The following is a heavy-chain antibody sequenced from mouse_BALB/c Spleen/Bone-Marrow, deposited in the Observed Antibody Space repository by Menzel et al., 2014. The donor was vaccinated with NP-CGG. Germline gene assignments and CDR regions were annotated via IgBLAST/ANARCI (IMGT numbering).Heavy chain of an antibody. D-gene: IGHD2-4*01. CDR3: ARGDYDYAMDY. V-gene: IGHV2-9*02. CDR1: GFSLPRFG. J-gene: IGHJ4*01. Sequence: QVQLKHSGPGLVAPSQSLSITCTVSGFSLPRFGVHWVRQPPGKGLEWLGIIWAGGTTNYNSALMSRLSISKDNSKSQVVLKMNSLQTDDTAMYYCARGDYDYAMDYWGQGTSVTVSS. CDR2: IWAGGTT.